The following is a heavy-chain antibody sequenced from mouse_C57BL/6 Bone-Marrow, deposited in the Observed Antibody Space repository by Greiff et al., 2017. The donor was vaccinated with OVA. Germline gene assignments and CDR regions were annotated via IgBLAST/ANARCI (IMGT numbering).Heavy chain of an antibody. CDR3: AGLYWYFDV. CDR1: GYAFSSSW. CDR2: IYPGDGDT. J-gene: IGHJ1*03. V-gene: IGHV1-82*01. Sequence: QVQLQQSGPELVKPGASVKISCKASGYAFSSSWMNWVKQRPGQGLEWIGRIYPGDGDTNYNGKFKGKATLTADKSSSTAYMQLSSLTSEDAAVYFCAGLYWYFDVWGTGTTVTVSS.